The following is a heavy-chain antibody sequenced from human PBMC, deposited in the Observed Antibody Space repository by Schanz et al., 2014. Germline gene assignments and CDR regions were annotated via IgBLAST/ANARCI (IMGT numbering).Heavy chain of an antibody. Sequence: QVQLVQSGAEVRKPGASVKVSCKASRYIFGSHGMTWVRQAPGQGPELMGWINAHTGNTQYAQKFQGRVNMTRDTVTTTVHLELTRLRTDDTAIYYCARVHIATYHYNSPGAFDIWGQGTRVTVSS. CDR2: INAHTGNT. V-gene: IGHV1-18*01. CDR3: ARVHIATYHYNSPGAFDI. D-gene: IGHD3-10*01. CDR1: RYIFGSHG. J-gene: IGHJ3*02.